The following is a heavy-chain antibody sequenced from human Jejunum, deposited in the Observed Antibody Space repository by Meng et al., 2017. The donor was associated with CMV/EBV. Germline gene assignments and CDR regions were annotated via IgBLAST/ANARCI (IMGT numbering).Heavy chain of an antibody. CDR3: ARGSIFVSFDS. V-gene: IGHV4-30-4*08. Sequence: QVQLQEPGPGLVKPSQTLSLTFSVSGGSIGSGDYYWSWIRQPPGKGLEWIGYIHDTGSTYYNPSLKSRVDISLGTSRNHFSLTLSSVTAEDTAVYFCARGSIFVSFDSWGQGTLVTVSS. CDR1: GGSIGSGDYY. CDR2: IHDTGST. D-gene: IGHD3-3*01. J-gene: IGHJ4*02.